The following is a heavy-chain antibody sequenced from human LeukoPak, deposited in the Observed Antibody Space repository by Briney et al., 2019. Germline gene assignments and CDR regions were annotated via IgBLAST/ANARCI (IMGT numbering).Heavy chain of an antibody. CDR2: IYYSGST. V-gene: IGHV4-61*01. D-gene: IGHD3-22*01. J-gene: IGHJ4*02. Sequence: SETLSPTCTVSGGSVSSGSYYWSWIRQPPGKGLEWIGYIYYSGSTNYNPSLKSRVTISVDTSKNQFSLKLSSVTAADTAVYYCARDYYDSSGYYPDYWGQGTLVTVSS. CDR3: ARDYYDSSGYYPDY. CDR1: GGSVSSGSYY.